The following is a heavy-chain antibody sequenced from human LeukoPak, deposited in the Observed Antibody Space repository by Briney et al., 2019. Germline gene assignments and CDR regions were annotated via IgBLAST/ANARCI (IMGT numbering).Heavy chain of an antibody. CDR3: ARDRGAYGFNSGGFFDY. CDR2: IDYSGNT. CDR1: GGSLSSDY. J-gene: IGHJ4*02. Sequence: PSETLSLTCTVSGGSLSSDYWSWIRQPPGKGLEWIGYIDYSGNTNYNPSLKSRVTISIDTSKKQFSLRLSFVTAADTAVYYCARDRGAYGFNSGGFFDYWGQGALVTVSS. D-gene: IGHD4-23*01. V-gene: IGHV4-59*01.